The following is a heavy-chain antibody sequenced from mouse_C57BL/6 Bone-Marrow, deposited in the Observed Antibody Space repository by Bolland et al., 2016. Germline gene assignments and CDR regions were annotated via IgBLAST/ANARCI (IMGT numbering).Heavy chain of an antibody. Sequence: SNNYNPSLKNRISITRDTSKNQFFLKLNSVTTEDTATYYCARERDGYYPFDYWGQGTT. V-gene: IGHV3-6*01. CDR3: ARERDGYYPFDY. CDR2: SN. J-gene: IGHJ2*01. D-gene: IGHD2-3*01.